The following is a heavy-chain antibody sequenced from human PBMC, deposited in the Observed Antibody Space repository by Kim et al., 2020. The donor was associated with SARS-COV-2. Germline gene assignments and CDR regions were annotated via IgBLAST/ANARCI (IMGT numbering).Heavy chain of an antibody. V-gene: IGHV4-39*01. CDR3: ARHLTGSSWFDY. CDR2: T. D-gene: IGHD6-13*01. Sequence: THYNPSLKSRVTLSVETSKTQFSLKMNAVTAADTSVFYCARHLTGSSWFDYWGQGTLVTVSS. J-gene: IGHJ4*02.